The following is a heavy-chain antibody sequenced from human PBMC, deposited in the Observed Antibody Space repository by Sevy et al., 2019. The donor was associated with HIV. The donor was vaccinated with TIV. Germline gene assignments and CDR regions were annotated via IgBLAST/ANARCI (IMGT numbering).Heavy chain of an antibody. D-gene: IGHD4-17*01. CDR3: ARVRGYGDPFYFDY. Sequence: SETLSLTCTVSGDSISTFYWGWIRQPAGKGLEWIGRIFTSGTTNYNPSLKSRLTMSVDTSKNQFSLKLSSVTAADTAVYYCARVRGYGDPFYFDYWGQGILVTVSS. J-gene: IGHJ4*02. CDR2: IFTSGTT. V-gene: IGHV4-4*07. CDR1: GDSISTFY.